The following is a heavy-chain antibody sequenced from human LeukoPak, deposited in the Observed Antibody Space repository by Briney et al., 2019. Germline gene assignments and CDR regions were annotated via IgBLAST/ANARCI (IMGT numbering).Heavy chain of an antibody. CDR1: GGSISRCSYY. V-gene: IGHV4-39*01. J-gene: IGHJ4*02. Sequence: SETLSLTCTVSGGSISRCSYYWGWIRQPPGKGLEWIGSIYYSGSTYYNPSLKSRVTISVDTSKNQFSLKLSSVTAADTAVYYCARRERYSSSSSDYWGQGTLVTVSS. D-gene: IGHD6-6*01. CDR3: ARRERYSSSSSDY. CDR2: IYYSGST.